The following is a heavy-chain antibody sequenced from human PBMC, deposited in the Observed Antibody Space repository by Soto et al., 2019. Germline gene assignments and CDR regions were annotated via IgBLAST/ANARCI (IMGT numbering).Heavy chain of an antibody. CDR2: ISAYNGNT. CDR1: GYSLTNYY. V-gene: IGHV1-18*04. J-gene: IGHJ4*02. D-gene: IGHD4-17*01. Sequence: ASVKVSCKASGYSLTNYYISWVRQAPGQGLEWMGWISAYNGNTNYAQKLQGRVTMTTDTSTSTAYMELRSLRSDDTAVYYCALVAYGDYGRYWGQGTLVTVSS. CDR3: ALVAYGDYGRY.